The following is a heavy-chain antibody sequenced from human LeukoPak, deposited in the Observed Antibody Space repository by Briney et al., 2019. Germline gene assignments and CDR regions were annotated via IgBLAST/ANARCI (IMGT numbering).Heavy chain of an antibody. J-gene: IGHJ5*02. D-gene: IGHD3-16*02. Sequence: ASVKVSCKASGYTFTGYYMHWVRQAPGQGLEWMGWINPNSGGTNYAQKFQGRVTMTTDTSTSTAYMELRSLRSDDTAVYYCARDGRQGYLSSWGQGTLVIVSS. CDR2: INPNSGGT. CDR1: GYTFTGYY. CDR3: ARDGRQGYLSS. V-gene: IGHV1-2*02.